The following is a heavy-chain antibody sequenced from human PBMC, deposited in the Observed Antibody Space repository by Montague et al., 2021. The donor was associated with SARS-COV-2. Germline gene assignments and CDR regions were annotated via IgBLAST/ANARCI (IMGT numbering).Heavy chain of an antibody. J-gene: IGHJ4*02. D-gene: IGHD3-9*01. Sequence: TLSLTCTVSGGSISSGSYDWNWIRQPAGKGLEWIGRIYTSGSTNYXPSLKSRVTISVDTSKNQFSLKLSSVTAADTAVYYCARESLHLTGYYNDYFDYWGQGTLVTVSS. V-gene: IGHV4-61*02. CDR2: IYTSGST. CDR3: ARESLHLTGYYNDYFDY. CDR1: GGSISSGSYD.